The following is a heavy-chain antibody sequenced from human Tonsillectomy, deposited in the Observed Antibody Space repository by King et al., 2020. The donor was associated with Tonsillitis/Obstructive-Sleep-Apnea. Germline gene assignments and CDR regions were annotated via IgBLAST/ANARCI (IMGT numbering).Heavy chain of an antibody. D-gene: IGHD3-22*01. CDR3: ASXQFXXXSXAYDGLDY. CDR1: GFTFSDYX. V-gene: IGHV3-11*01. CDR2: ISSSGSTI. J-gene: IGHJ4*02. Sequence: VQLVESGGGLVKPGRSLRLSCAVXGFTFSDYXMSWIRQAPGKXLEWLSYISSSGSTIYYADSVKGRXTIXRDNAKXSLXLXMXSLRDEDTAXYYCASXQFXXXSXAYDGLDYWGQGXLVTXX.